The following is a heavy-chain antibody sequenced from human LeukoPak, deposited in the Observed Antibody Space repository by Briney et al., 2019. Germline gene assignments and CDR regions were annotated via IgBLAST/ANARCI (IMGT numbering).Heavy chain of an antibody. CDR1: GGSISSYY. CDR3: AGGSVDILTGYKEGWFDP. V-gene: IGHV4-59*01. J-gene: IGHJ5*02. D-gene: IGHD3-9*01. CDR2: IYYSGST. Sequence: SETLSLTCTVSGGSISSYYWSWIRQPPGKGLEWIGYIYYSGSTNYNPSLKSRVTISVDTSKNLFSLKLSSVTAADTAVYYCAGGSVDILTGYKEGWFDPWGQGTLVTVSS.